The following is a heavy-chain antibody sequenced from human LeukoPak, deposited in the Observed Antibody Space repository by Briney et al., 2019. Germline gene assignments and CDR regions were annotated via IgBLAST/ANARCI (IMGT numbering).Heavy chain of an antibody. CDR2: ISGSASST. D-gene: IGHD2-15*01. Sequence: GGSLRLSCATSGFTFSDYAMSWVRQAPGRGLEWVSAISGSASSTYYADSVKGRFSISRDSSKNILYLQMNSLRAEDTAVYYCAKDIVVVGLNWFDPWGQGTLVTVSS. CDR1: GFTFSDYA. J-gene: IGHJ5*02. CDR3: AKDIVVVGLNWFDP. V-gene: IGHV3-23*01.